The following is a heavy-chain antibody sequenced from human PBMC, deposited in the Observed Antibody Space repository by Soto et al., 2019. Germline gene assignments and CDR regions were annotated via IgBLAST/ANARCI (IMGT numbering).Heavy chain of an antibody. Sequence: PGESLKISCKASGYSFTTDWIGWVRQMPGKGLEWMGIIYPGDSDTRYSPSFQGQVTVSADKSISTAYLQWSSLKASDTAMYYCARYWHSYSSNYLRGMAVWGQGTSVTVSS. CDR1: GYSFTTDW. D-gene: IGHD5-18*01. J-gene: IGHJ6*02. CDR3: ARYWHSYSSNYLRGMAV. V-gene: IGHV5-51*01. CDR2: IYPGDSDT.